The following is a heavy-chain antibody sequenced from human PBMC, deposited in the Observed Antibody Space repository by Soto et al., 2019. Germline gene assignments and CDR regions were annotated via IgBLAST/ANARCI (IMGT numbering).Heavy chain of an antibody. CDR1: GGSISSYY. CDR3: ARHARYCNSINCPGWFDP. CDR2: IYYSENT. J-gene: IGHJ5*02. Sequence: SETLSLTCTVSGGSISSYYWSWIRQPPGKGLEWIGYIYYSENTHYNPSLKSRVTISIDTSKNQFSLKLSSVTAADTALYYCARHARYCNSINCPGWFDPRGQGTLVTVSS. V-gene: IGHV4-59*08. D-gene: IGHD2-2*01.